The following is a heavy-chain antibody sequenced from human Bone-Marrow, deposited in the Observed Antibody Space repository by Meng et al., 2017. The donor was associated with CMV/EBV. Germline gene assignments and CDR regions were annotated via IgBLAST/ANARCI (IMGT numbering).Heavy chain of an antibody. V-gene: IGHV1-8*03. CDR2: MNPNSGNT. J-gene: IGHJ5*02. D-gene: IGHD2-15*01. CDR1: GYTFTSYD. CDR3: ARGGTGILSTSFDP. Sequence: GGSLRLSCKASGYTFTSYDINWVRQATGQGLEWMGWMNPNSGNTGYAQKFQGRVTITRNTSISTAYMELSSLRSEDTAVYYCARGGTGILSTSFDPWGQGTLVTVSS.